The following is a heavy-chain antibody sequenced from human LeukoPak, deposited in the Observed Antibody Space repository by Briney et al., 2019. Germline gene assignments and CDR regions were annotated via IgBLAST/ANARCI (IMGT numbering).Heavy chain of an antibody. V-gene: IGHV4-34*01. CDR3: ARDHLANLASRLFDP. CDR2: ISHSGST. Sequence: GSLRLSCAASGFTFSNAWMSWIRQPPGKGLEWIGEISHSGSTNYNPSLKSRVTISVDTSKNQFSLKLSSVTAADTAVYYCARDHLANLASRLFDPWGQGTLVTVSS. CDR1: GFTFSNAW. D-gene: IGHD3-3*01. J-gene: IGHJ5*02.